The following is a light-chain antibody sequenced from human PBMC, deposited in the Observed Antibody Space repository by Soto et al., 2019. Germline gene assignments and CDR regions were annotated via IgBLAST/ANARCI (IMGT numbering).Light chain of an antibody. CDR2: RNN. V-gene: IGLV1-47*01. J-gene: IGLJ2*01. Sequence: QSVPTQPPSASGTPGQRVTISCSGSSSNIGSNYVYWYRQFPGTAPKLLIQRNNQRPSGVPARFSGSKSGTSASLAISGLRSEDEADYYCGGWDDSLSGPVFGGGTKLTVL. CDR3: GGWDDSLSGPV. CDR1: SSNIGSNY.